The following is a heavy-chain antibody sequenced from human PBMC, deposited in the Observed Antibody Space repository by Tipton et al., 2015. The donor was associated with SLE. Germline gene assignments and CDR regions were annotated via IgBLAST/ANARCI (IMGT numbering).Heavy chain of an antibody. CDR1: GGSISSYY. J-gene: IGHJ4*02. CDR2: IYYSGST. V-gene: IGHV4-59*12. D-gene: IGHD2-8*01. Sequence: TLSLTCTVSGGSISSYYWSWIRQPPGKGLEWIGFIYYSGSTNYNPSLKSRVTISVDASKNQFSLKLSSVAAVDTAVYYCARLMATHFDYWGQGTLVTVSS. CDR3: ARLMATHFDY.